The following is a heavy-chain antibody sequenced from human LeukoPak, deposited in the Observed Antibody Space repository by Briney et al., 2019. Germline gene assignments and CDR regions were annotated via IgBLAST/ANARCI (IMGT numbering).Heavy chain of an antibody. Sequence: ASVKVSCKASGYTFTGYYIHWLRQAPGQGLEWMGFINPNSGGTNYAQKFQGRVTMTRDTSISTAYMELSSLTSDDTAVYYCARQYYDFFTGSYHYGMDVWGQGTTVTVTS. CDR2: INPNSGGT. V-gene: IGHV1-2*02. CDR3: ARQYYDFFTGSYHYGMDV. J-gene: IGHJ6*02. D-gene: IGHD3-9*01. CDR1: GYTFTGYY.